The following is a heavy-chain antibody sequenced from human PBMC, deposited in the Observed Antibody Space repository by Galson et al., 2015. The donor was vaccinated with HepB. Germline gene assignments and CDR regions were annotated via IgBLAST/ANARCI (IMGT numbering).Heavy chain of an antibody. CDR2: IYYSGST. Sequence: LSLTCTVSGGSISSGDYYWSWIRQHPGKGLEWIGYIYYSGSTYYNPSLKSRVTISVDTSKNQFSLKLSSVTAADTAVYYCARELGPRYYYYGMDVWGQGTTVTVSS. CDR3: ARELGPRYYYYGMDV. V-gene: IGHV4-31*03. J-gene: IGHJ6*02. D-gene: IGHD7-27*01. CDR1: GGSISSGDYY.